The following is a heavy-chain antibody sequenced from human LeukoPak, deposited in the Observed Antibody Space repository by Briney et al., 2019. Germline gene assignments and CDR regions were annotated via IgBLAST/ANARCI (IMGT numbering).Heavy chain of an antibody. CDR3: ARVRGSWPGPYYFDY. Sequence: PSETLSLTCTVSGGSISSYYWSWIRQPPGKGLEWIGYIYYSGSTNYNPSLKSRVTISVDTSKNQFSLKLSSVTAADTAVYYCARVRGSWPGPYYFDYWGQGTLVTVSS. D-gene: IGHD1-26*01. CDR2: IYYSGST. CDR1: GGSISSYY. J-gene: IGHJ4*02. V-gene: IGHV4-59*12.